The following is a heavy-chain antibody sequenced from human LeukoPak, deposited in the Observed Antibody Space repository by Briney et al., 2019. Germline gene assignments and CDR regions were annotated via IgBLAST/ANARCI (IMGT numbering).Heavy chain of an antibody. CDR3: ARAPPPYYYDSSGYYFDY. Sequence: GGSLRLSCAASGFTVSSNYMSWVRQAPGKGLEWVSVIYSGGSTYYADSVKGRFTISRDNSKNTLYLQMNSLRAEDTAVYYCARAPPPYYYDSSGYYFDYGGRGPRVTVPS. CDR2: IYSGGST. CDR1: GFTVSSNY. J-gene: IGHJ4*02. V-gene: IGHV3-53*01. D-gene: IGHD3-22*01.